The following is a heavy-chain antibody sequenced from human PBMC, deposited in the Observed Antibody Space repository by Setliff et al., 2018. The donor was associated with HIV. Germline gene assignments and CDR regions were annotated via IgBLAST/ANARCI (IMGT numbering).Heavy chain of an antibody. V-gene: IGHV4-61*02. D-gene: IGHD6-13*01. Sequence: SETLSLTCTVSGGSISSGSYYWSWIRQPAGKGLEWIGRIHTSDTTRYNPSLQSRVAMSVDTSKNQFSLKLTSVSAADTAVYYCARGVAAAGMLMDVWGKGTTVTVSS. CDR3: ARGVAAAGMLMDV. CDR2: IHTSDTT. J-gene: IGHJ6*03. CDR1: GGSISSGSYY.